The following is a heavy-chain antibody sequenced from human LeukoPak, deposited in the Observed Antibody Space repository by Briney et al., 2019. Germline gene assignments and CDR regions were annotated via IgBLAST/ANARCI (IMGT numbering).Heavy chain of an antibody. CDR1: GLTVSSNY. CDR2: IYSDGST. CDR3: ARELREHGVFDI. V-gene: IGHV3-53*01. J-gene: IGHJ3*02. D-gene: IGHD1-26*01. Sequence: GGSLRLSCAASGLTVSSNYMSWVRQAPGKGLEWVSEIYSDGSTYYAASVKGRFSISRDNSKNTVYIQMNSLRAEDTAVYYCARELREHGVFDIWGQGTMVTVSS.